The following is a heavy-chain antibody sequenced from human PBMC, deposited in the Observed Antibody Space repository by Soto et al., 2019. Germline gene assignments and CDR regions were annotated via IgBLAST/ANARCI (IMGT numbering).Heavy chain of an antibody. CDR2: ISGSGGNT. CDR3: AKAEDNYDFLTGSYLGNYYFDC. Sequence: GALRVSGSASVFTFSNYPMSWVRQGPGKGLEWVSTISGSGGNTYYADSVKGRFTISRDNPKNTLYLQMNSLRAEDTAVYYCAKAEDNYDFLTGSYLGNYYFDCWGQGALVTVSS. CDR1: VFTFSNYP. J-gene: IGHJ4*02. V-gene: IGHV3-23*01. D-gene: IGHD3-9*01.